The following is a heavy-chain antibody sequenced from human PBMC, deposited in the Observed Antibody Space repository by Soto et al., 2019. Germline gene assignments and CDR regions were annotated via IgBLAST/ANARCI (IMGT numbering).Heavy chain of an antibody. CDR1: GFTFSSYA. V-gene: IGHV3-23*01. D-gene: IGHD2-15*01. J-gene: IGHJ4*02. CDR3: AKEQGGYCSGGSCYFDY. CDR2: ISGSGGST. Sequence: GGSLRLSCAASGFTFSSYAMSWVRQAPGKGLEWVSAISGSGGSTYYADSVQGRFTISRDNSKNTLYLQMNSLRAEDTAVYYCAKEQGGYCSGGSCYFDYWGQGTLVTVSS.